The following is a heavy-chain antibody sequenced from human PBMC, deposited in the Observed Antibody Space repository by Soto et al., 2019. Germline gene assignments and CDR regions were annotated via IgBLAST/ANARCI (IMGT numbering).Heavy chain of an antibody. CDR2: IYSTGST. Sequence: SETLSLTCTVSGDSISGHYWTWIRQPPRKGLEWIGYIYSTGSTNYNPSLKSRVTMSMDTSKKHFSLKLNSVTAADTAVYYCARGVGFCTGGSCPEYYFDYWGQGTPVTVSS. V-gene: IGHV4-59*11. CDR1: GDSISGHY. D-gene: IGHD2-15*01. CDR3: ARGVGFCTGGSCPEYYFDY. J-gene: IGHJ4*02.